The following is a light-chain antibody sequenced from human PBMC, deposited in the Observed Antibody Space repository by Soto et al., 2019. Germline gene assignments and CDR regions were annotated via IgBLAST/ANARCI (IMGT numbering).Light chain of an antibody. J-gene: IGLJ1*01. CDR1: KSDIGVYDF. CDR2: EVV. Sequence: QSALTQPPSASGSPGQSVTISCTGTKSDIGVYDFVSWYQHHPGKAPRLIIYEVVQRPSGVPDRFSGSKSGNTASLTVSGLQAADEAYYFCKSYAGSNTYVFGSVTKLTVL. V-gene: IGLV2-8*01. CDR3: KSYAGSNTYV.